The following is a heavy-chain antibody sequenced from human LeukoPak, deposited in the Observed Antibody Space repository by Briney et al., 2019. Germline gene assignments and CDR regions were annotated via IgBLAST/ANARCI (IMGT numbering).Heavy chain of an antibody. V-gene: IGHV1-69*05. CDR2: IIPIFGTA. CDR1: GGTFSSYA. Sequence: ASVKVSCKASGGTFSSYAISWVRQAPGQGLEWMGGIIPIFGTANYAQKFQGRVTITTDESTSTAYMELSSLRSEDTAVYYCARDPTVLRFIGWFDPWGQGTLVTVSS. D-gene: IGHD2-15*01. J-gene: IGHJ5*02. CDR3: ARDPTVLRFIGWFDP.